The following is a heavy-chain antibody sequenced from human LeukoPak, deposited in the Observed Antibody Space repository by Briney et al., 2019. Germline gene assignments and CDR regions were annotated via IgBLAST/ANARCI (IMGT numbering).Heavy chain of an antibody. D-gene: IGHD3-3*01. Sequence: GGSLRLSCAATGFAFSNFAMSWVRQAPGKGLEWVSAMSGSGYYTYYVESVEGRFTISRDNSKNTLYLHMNSLRADDTAVYYCAKMEGQRLYDYCMDVWGRGTTVTVSS. CDR3: AKMEGQRLYDYCMDV. V-gene: IGHV3-23*01. J-gene: IGHJ6*03. CDR1: GFAFSNFA. CDR2: MSGSGYYT.